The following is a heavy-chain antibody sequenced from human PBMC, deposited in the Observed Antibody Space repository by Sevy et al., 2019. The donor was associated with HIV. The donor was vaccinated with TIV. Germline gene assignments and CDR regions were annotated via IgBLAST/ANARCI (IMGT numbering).Heavy chain of an antibody. CDR3: ARAGGDTVVVSTAIGILIMDV. CDR1: GFIFSNYW. D-gene: IGHD2-2*02. J-gene: IGHJ6*02. CDR2: IKQDGSEK. V-gene: IGHV3-7*01. Sequence: GGSLRLSCTASGFIFSNYWMSWVRQAPGKGLEWVANIKQDGSEKYYVDSVKGRFTISRDNTKNSRYLQMNSLRAEDTAVYYWARAGGDTVVVSTAIGILIMDVWGQGTTVTVSS.